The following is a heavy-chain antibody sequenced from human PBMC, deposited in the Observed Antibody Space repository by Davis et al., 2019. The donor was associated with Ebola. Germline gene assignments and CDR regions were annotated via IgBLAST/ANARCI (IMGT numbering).Heavy chain of an antibody. CDR3: ARHRPFGDYAIDY. CDR1: GFTVSSNY. J-gene: IGHJ4*02. D-gene: IGHD4-17*01. V-gene: IGHV3-53*01. CDR2: IYSGGST. Sequence: GGSLRLSCAASGFTVSSNYMSWVRQAPGKGLEWVSVIYSGGSTYYADSVKGRFTISRDNSKNTLYLQMNSLRAEDTAVYYCARHRPFGDYAIDYWGQGTLVTVSS.